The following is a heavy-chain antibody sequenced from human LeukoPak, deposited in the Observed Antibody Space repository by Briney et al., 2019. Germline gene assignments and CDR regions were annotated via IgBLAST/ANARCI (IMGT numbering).Heavy chain of an antibody. D-gene: IGHD3-22*01. J-gene: IGHJ6*03. CDR1: GYTFTSYY. V-gene: IGHV1-46*01. CDR3: ARDFGLITMIGDYYYMDV. Sequence: ASVKVSCKASGYTFTSYYMHWVRQAPGQGLERMGIINPSGGSTSYAQKFQGRVTMTRDTSTSTVYMELSSLRSEDTAVYYCARDFGLITMIGDYYYMDVWGKGTTVTVSS. CDR2: INPSGGST.